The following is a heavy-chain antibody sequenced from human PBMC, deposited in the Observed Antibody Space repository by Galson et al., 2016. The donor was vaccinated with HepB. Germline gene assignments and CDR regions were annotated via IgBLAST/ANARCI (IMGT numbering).Heavy chain of an antibody. CDR2: IASSGEI. Sequence: ETLSLTCTVSAGSIRGYFWSWIRQPPGRGLEWIAYIASSGEINYNPSLKSRVTMSLDTSTNQFALRLSSVTAADTAVYYCARFLGSGSRYFDFWGQGTLVTVSS. CDR1: AGSIRGYF. D-gene: IGHD3-10*01. CDR3: ARFLGSGSRYFDF. V-gene: IGHV4-59*01. J-gene: IGHJ4*02.